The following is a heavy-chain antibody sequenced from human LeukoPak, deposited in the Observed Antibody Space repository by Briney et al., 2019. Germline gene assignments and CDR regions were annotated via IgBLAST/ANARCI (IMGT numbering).Heavy chain of an antibody. CDR3: ARDKPIVVVPAAIADAFDI. CDR1: GFTFSSYA. V-gene: IGHV3-30-3*01. CDR2: ISYDGSNK. D-gene: IGHD2-2*02. Sequence: GRSLRLSCAASGFTFSSYAMHWVRQAPGKGLEWVAVISYDGSNKYYADSVKGRFTISRDNSKNTLYLQMNSLRAKDTAVYYCARDKPIVVVPAAIADAFDIWGQGTMVTVSS. J-gene: IGHJ3*02.